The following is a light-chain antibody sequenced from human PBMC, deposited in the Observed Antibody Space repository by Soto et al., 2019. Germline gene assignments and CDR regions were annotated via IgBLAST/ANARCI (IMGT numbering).Light chain of an antibody. CDR2: GAS. CDR3: QHSNNWPPYT. Sequence: EIVLTQSPATLSVSPGERATLSCRASQSVSSNLAWYQQKPGHATRRLIYGASTSATGIPARFSGSGSGTEVTLTLSGLQYEDFAVYDCQHSNNWPPYTFGEVTTLEIK. J-gene: IGKJ2*01. CDR1: QSVSSN. V-gene: IGKV3-15*01.